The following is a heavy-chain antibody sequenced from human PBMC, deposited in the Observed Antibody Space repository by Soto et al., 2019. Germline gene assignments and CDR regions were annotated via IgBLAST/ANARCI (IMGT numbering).Heavy chain of an antibody. CDR1: GYTFTNYG. CDR3: ARVPRWTTGIDY. Sequence: QVQLVQSGAEVKKPGASVKVSCKASGYTFTNYGISWVRQAPGQGLEWMGWISIYRGNTNYAQKFQDSVTMTTDTSTTTAYMELTSLRSDDTAVYYCARVPRWTTGIDYWGQGTLVTVSS. V-gene: IGHV1-18*01. CDR2: ISIYRGNT. J-gene: IGHJ4*02. D-gene: IGHD2-8*02.